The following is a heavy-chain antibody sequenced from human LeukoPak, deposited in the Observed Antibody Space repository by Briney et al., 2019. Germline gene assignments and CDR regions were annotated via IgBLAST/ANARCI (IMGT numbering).Heavy chain of an antibody. D-gene: IGHD3-22*01. CDR2: ISSSSSYI. CDR1: GFTFSSYS. Sequence: GGSLRLSCAASGFTFSSYSMNWVRQAPGKRLEWVSSISSSSSYIYYADSVKGRFTISRDNAKNSLYLQMNSLRAEDTAVYYCARDFAYDSSGYYYPDYWGQGTLVTVSS. V-gene: IGHV3-21*01. J-gene: IGHJ4*02. CDR3: ARDFAYDSSGYYYPDY.